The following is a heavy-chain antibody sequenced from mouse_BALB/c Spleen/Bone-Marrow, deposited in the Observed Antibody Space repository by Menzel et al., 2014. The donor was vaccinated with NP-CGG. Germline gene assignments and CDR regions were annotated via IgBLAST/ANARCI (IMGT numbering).Heavy chain of an antibody. CDR1: GFTFTDYY. Sequence: EVQLQESGGGLVQPGGSLRLSCATSGFTFTDYYMSWVRQPPGKALEWLGFIRNKANGYTTEYSASVEGRFTISRDNSQSILYLQMNTLRAEDSATYYCARDDYGRGYWGQGTTLTVSS. CDR2: IRNKANGYTT. D-gene: IGHD1-1*01. V-gene: IGHV7-3*02. J-gene: IGHJ2*01. CDR3: ARDDYGRGY.